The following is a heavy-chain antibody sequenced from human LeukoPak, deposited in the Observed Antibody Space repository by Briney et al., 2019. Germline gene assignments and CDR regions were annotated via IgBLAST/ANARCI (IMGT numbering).Heavy chain of an antibody. CDR1: GGSISGNY. J-gene: IGHJ6*02. V-gene: IGHV4-59*08. Sequence: SETLSRTCTVSGGSISGNYWSWIRQPPGKGLEWSGYIYYSGSTNYNPSLKSRVTISVDTSKNQFSLKLSSVTAADTAVYYCARLGRLGVVTASYYYYGMDVWGQGTTVTVSS. CDR2: IYYSGST. D-gene: IGHD2-21*02. CDR3: ARLGRLGVVTASYYYYGMDV.